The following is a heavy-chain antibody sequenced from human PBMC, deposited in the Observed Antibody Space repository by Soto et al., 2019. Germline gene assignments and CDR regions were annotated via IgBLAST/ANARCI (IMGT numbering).Heavy chain of an antibody. CDR1: GGTFSSYA. CDR2: IIPIFGTA. V-gene: IGHV1-69*13. J-gene: IGHJ6*02. Sequence: ASVKVSCKASGGTFSSYAISWVRQAPGQGLEWMGGIIPIFGTANYAQKFQGRVTITADESTSTAYMELSSLRSEDTAVYYCARGGEYYYDSSGYSPYYYYGMDVWGQGTTVTVSS. D-gene: IGHD3-22*01. CDR3: ARGGEYYYDSSGYSPYYYYGMDV.